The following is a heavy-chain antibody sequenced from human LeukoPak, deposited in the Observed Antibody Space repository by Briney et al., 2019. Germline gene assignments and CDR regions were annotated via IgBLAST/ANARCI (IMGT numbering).Heavy chain of an antibody. D-gene: IGHD1-1*01. V-gene: IGHV3-23*01. CDR3: AKDDFLMRGPYNHQTYYFDY. Sequence: SGGSLRLSCAASGFTFSSYAMSWVRQAPGKGLEWVSAISGSGGSTYYADSVKGRFTISRDNSKNTLYLQMNSLRAEDTAVYYCAKDDFLMRGPYNHQTYYFDYWGQGTLVTVSS. CDR1: GFTFSSYA. CDR2: ISGSGGST. J-gene: IGHJ4*02.